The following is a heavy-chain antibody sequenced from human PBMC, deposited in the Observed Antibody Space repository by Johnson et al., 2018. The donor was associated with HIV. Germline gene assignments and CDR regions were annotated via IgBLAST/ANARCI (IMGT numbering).Heavy chain of an antibody. V-gene: IGHV3-7*05. CDR1: GFTFSSYW. J-gene: IGHJ3*01. CDR2: IKQDGSEK. Sequence: VQLVESGGGLVQPGGSLRLSCAASGFTFSSYWMSWVRQAPGKGLEWVANIKQDGSEKYYVASVKGRFTISRDNAKNALYLQMNSLRAEDTAVYYCARDAVIRSGWYNVDAFDVWGQGTMVTVSS. D-gene: IGHD6-19*01. CDR3: ARDAVIRSGWYNVDAFDV.